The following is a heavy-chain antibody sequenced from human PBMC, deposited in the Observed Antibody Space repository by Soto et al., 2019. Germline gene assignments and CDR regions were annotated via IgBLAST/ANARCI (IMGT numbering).Heavy chain of an antibody. V-gene: IGHV1-8*01. J-gene: IGHJ3*02. CDR2: MNPNSGNT. D-gene: IGHD3-10*01. Sequence: QVQLVQSGAEVKKPGASVKVSCKTSGYTFTSDDINRVRQATGQGLEWMGWMNPNSGNTGYAQKFQGRVTMTRNTSISTAYMELSSLRSEDTAVYYCARGINYYASGDDAFDIWGQGTMVTVSS. CDR3: ARGINYYASGDDAFDI. CDR1: GYTFTSDD.